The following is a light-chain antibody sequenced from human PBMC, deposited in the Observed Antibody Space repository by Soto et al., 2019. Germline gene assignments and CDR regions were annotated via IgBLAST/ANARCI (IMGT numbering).Light chain of an antibody. CDR3: QQYDILLT. V-gene: IGKV1-33*01. Sequence: DIQMTQSPSSLSASVGDRVTITCQASQDITNHLNWYQQKPGKAPKLLIYDASNLQTGDPSRFSGSGSGTDFTFTISGLQPEDIATFYCQQYDILLTFGGGTKVDIK. CDR2: DAS. J-gene: IGKJ4*01. CDR1: QDITNH.